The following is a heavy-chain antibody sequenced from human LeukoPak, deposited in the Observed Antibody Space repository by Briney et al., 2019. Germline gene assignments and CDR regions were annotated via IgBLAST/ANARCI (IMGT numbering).Heavy chain of an antibody. CDR3: ARDCSSTSCQMGDSGYDLYYYYGMDV. Sequence: ASVKVSCKASGGTFSSYAISWVRQAPGQGLEWMGGIIPIFGTANYAQKFQGRVTITADESTSTAYMELSSLRSEDTAVYYCARDCSSTSCQMGDSGYDLYYYYGMDVWGQGTTVTVSS. D-gene: IGHD2-2*01. CDR2: IIPIFGTA. CDR1: GGTFSSYA. V-gene: IGHV1-69*13. J-gene: IGHJ6*02.